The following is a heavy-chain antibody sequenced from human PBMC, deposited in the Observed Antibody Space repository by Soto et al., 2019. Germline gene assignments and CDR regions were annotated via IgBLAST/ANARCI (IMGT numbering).Heavy chain of an antibody. CDR2: IWYDGSNK. J-gene: IGHJ4*02. Sequence: QVQLVESGGGVVQPGRSLRLSCAASGFTFSSYGMHWVRQAPGKGLEWVAVIWYDGSNKDYADSVKGRFTISRDNSKNTPYLQMNSLRAEDTAVYYCARGRWLQLGPDYWGQGTLVTVSS. V-gene: IGHV3-33*01. D-gene: IGHD5-12*01. CDR1: GFTFSSYG. CDR3: ARGRWLQLGPDY.